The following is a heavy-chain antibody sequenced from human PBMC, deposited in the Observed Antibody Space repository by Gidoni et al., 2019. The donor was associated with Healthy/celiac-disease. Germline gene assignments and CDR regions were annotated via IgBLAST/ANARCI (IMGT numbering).Heavy chain of an antibody. Sequence: QLQLQETGPGLVKPSETLSLTCTVSGGSISSSSYYWGWIRQPPGKGLEWIGSIYYSGSTYYNPSLKSRVTISVDTSKNQFSLKLSSVTAADTAVYYCARHSVAVAGRSNYFDYWGQGTLVTVSS. CDR3: ARHSVAVAGRSNYFDY. D-gene: IGHD6-19*01. J-gene: IGHJ4*02. CDR2: IYYSGST. CDR1: GGSISSSSYY. V-gene: IGHV4-39*01.